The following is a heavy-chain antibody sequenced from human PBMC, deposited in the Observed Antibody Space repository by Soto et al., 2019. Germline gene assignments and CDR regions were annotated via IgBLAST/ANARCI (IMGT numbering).Heavy chain of an antibody. CDR2: ISGGSSVT. CDR1: VFTFIDYA. V-gene: IGHV3-23*01. Sequence: PGWSLRLSCTSSVFTFIDYAMTWVRQAPGKGLEWVSTISGGSSVTYYGDSVKGRFTISRDNAKKTLFLQLNRPSAEDTATYYCAKVLSKNYYYPFDFWGQGTQVTVSS. CDR3: AKVLSKNYYYPFDF. J-gene: IGHJ4*02. D-gene: IGHD3-10*01.